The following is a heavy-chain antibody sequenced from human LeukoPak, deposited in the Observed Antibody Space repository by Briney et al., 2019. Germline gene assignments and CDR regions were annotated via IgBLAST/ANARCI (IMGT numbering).Heavy chain of an antibody. Sequence: EGSLRLSCAASGFTFSSYAMSWVRQAPGKGLEWVSAISGSGGSTYYADSVKGRFTISRDNSKNTLYLQMNSLRAEDTAVYYCAKVSAVAGSFDYWGQGTLVTVSS. V-gene: IGHV3-23*01. CDR3: AKVSAVAGSFDY. J-gene: IGHJ4*02. CDR2: ISGSGGST. CDR1: GFTFSSYA. D-gene: IGHD6-19*01.